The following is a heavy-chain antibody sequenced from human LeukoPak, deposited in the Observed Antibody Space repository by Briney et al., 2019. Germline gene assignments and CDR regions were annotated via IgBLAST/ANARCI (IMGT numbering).Heavy chain of an antibody. CDR2: IYYSGSA. CDR1: GGSISSSYTTYY. CDR3: ARDMSTVMVKRVAFDI. J-gene: IGHJ3*02. D-gene: IGHD5-18*01. Sequence: SETLSLTCTVSGGSISSSYTTYYWGWIRQPPGKGLEWIGSIYYSGSAYYNPSLKSRVTLSVDTSKNQFSLKLRSVTAADTAVYYCARDMSTVMVKRVAFDIWGQGTMVTVSS. V-gene: IGHV4-39*02.